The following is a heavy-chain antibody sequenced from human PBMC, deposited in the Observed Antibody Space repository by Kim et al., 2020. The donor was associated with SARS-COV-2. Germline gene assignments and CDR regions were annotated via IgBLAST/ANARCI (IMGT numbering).Heavy chain of an antibody. CDR3: ARKKRRQSYGSGSYSPVYGMDV. Sequence: SVKVSCKASGGTFSSYAISWVRQAPGQGLEWMGGIIPIFGTANYAQKFQGRVTITADESTSTAYMELSSLRSEDTAVYYCARKKRRQSYGSGSYSPVYGMDVWGQGTTVTVSS. CDR1: GGTFSSYA. D-gene: IGHD3-10*01. CDR2: IIPIFGTA. V-gene: IGHV1-69*13. J-gene: IGHJ6*02.